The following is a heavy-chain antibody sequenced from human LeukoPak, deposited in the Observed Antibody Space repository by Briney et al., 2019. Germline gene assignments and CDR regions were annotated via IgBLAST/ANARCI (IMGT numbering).Heavy chain of an antibody. D-gene: IGHD2-2*01. J-gene: IGHJ5*02. CDR3: AREGVPAAIHPEGWFDP. Sequence: ASVKVSCKASGYTFTGYYMHWVRQAPGQGLEWMGWINPNSGGTNYAQKFQGRVTMTRDTSISTAYMELSRLRSDDTAVYYCAREGVPAAIHPEGWFDPWGQGTLVTVSS. CDR1: GYTFTGYY. CDR2: INPNSGGT. V-gene: IGHV1-2*02.